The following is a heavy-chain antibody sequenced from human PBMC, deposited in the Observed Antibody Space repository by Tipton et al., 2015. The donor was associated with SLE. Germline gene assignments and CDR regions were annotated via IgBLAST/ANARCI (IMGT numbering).Heavy chain of an antibody. J-gene: IGHJ3*02. CDR3: ARGVRRAFDI. CDR2: IYYSGST. Sequence: TLSLPCTVSGGSISSPYWRLLRPPPGPCLSLLGYIYYSGSTNYNPSLKSRVTISVDTSKNQFSLKLSSVTAADTAVYYCARGVRRAFDIWGQGTMVTVSS. V-gene: IGHV4-59*11. CDR1: GGSISSPY.